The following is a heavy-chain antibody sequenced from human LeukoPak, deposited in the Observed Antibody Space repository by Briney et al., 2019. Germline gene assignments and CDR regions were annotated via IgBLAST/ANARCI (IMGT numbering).Heavy chain of an antibody. V-gene: IGHV3-7*01. J-gene: IGHJ4*02. CDR1: GFAFSSYW. CDR2: ISPDGSGK. CDR3: ANQAYSQFDY. D-gene: IGHD4-11*01. Sequence: PGGSLRLSCVASGFAFSSYWMSWVRQAPGRGLELVANISPDGSGKYCVDSVKGRFAISRDNAKRSLYPQMNSLRAEDTAVYYCANQAYSQFDYWGQGTLVTVSS.